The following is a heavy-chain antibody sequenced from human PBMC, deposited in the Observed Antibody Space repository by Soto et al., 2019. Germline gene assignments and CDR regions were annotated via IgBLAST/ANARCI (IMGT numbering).Heavy chain of an antibody. V-gene: IGHV1-46*01. Sequence: QVQLSQFGAEVKKPGASVKVSCKASGYSFTNFHIHWVRQAPGQGLEWMGMIDPSGGITRDAQRLQGRITMTRYASTSTVYMELRSLTSEDTAVYYCARDVIGYDNYETIGYYFDHWGQGTLVTVSS. CDR2: IDPSGGIT. D-gene: IGHD3-22*01. CDR1: GYSFTNFH. J-gene: IGHJ4*02. CDR3: ARDVIGYDNYETIGYYFDH.